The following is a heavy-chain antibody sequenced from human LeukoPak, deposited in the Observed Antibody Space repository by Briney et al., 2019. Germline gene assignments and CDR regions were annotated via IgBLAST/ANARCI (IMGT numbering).Heavy chain of an antibody. CDR3: AKDPKELAGYSSSWYSN. V-gene: IGHV3-23*01. D-gene: IGHD6-13*01. Sequence: GGSLRLSCAASGFTFSSYAMSWVRQAPGKGLEWVSAISGSGGSTYYADSVKDQFTISRDNSKNTLYLQMNSLRAEDTAVYYCAKDPKELAGYSSSWYSNWGQGTLVTVSS. CDR1: GFTFSSYA. CDR2: ISGSGGST. J-gene: IGHJ4*02.